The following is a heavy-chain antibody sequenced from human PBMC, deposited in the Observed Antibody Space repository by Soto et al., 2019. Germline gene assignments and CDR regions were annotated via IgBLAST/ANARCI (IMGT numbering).Heavy chain of an antibody. CDR2: IIPIFGTA. D-gene: IGHD3-22*01. J-gene: IGHJ4*01. V-gene: IGHV1-69*13. CDR1: GGTFNRNT. Sequence: SVKVPCKASGGTFNRNTISWVRQAPGQGLEWMGGIIPIFGTANYAQKFQGRVTITADESTNTAYMELSRLRSEDTAVYYCARQFDYDSSGYYDAYWG. CDR3: ARQFDYDSSGYYDAY.